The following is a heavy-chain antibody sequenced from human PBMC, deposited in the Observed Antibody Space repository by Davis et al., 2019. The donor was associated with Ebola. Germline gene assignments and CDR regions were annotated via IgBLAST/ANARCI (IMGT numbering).Heavy chain of an antibody. CDR2: IKSKTDGGTT. D-gene: IGHD5-12*01. V-gene: IGHV3-15*01. CDR3: TTDAIVATLGGGD. Sequence: GESLKISCAASGFTFSNAWMSWVRQAPGKGLEWVGRIKSKTDGGTTDYAAPVKGRFTISRDDSKNTLYLQMNSLKTEDTAVYYCTTDAIVATLGGGDSGQGTLVTVSS. CDR1: GFTFSNAW. J-gene: IGHJ4*02.